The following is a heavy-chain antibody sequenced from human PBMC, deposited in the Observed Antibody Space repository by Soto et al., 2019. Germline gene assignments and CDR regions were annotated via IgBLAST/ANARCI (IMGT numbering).Heavy chain of an antibody. J-gene: IGHJ6*03. CDR2: VNHSGNT. D-gene: IGHD6-13*01. Sequence: ASETLSLTCAVYGGSFSGYYWSWIRQPPGKGLEWIGEVNHSGNTNYNPSLESRVTISVDTSRNRFSLNLTSATAADTAVYYCARKGAAASYAHYYMDVWGRGTAVTVSS. CDR1: GGSFSGYY. CDR3: ARKGAAASYAHYYMDV. V-gene: IGHV4-34*01.